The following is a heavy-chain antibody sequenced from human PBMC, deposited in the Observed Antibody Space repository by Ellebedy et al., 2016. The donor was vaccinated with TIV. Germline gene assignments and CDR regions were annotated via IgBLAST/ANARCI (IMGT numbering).Heavy chain of an antibody. D-gene: IGHD3-16*01. J-gene: IGHJ4*02. CDR2: IRGYNGDT. CDR3: ARGYHYGADY. Sequence: ASVKVSXKASGYSFTSYGISWVRQAPGQGLEWMGWIRGYNGDTNYAQKIQGRVTMTIDTSTSTAYMELRSLTSDDTAVYYCARGYHYGADYWGQGTLSASPQ. V-gene: IGHV1-18*01. CDR1: GYSFTSYG.